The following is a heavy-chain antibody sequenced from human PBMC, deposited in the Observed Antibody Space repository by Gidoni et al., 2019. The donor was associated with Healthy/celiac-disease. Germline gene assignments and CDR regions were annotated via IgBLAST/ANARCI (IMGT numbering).Heavy chain of an antibody. CDR2: IYTSGST. J-gene: IGHJ4*02. V-gene: IGHV4-61*02. CDR3: ARDRWGSFDY. Sequence: QVQLQESGPGLVKPSQTLSLTCTVSGGSISSGSYYWRWIRQPAGKGLEWIGRIYTSGSTNYNPPLKSRVTMSVDTSKNQFSLKLSSVTAADTAVYYCARDRWGSFDYWGQGTLVTVSS. D-gene: IGHD3-16*01. CDR1: GGSISSGSYY.